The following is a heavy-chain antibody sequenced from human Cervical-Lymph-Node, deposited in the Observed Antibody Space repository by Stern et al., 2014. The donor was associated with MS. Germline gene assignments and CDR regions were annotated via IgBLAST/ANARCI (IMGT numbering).Heavy chain of an antibody. J-gene: IGHJ4*02. V-gene: IGHV3-30-3*01. CDR3: ARDGRPV. CDR2: ISADGNTK. CDR1: GFTFSAYA. Sequence: VQLVQSGGGVVQPGRSQGLSCAASGFTFSAYAMHWVRQAPGKGLEWVAFISADGNTKFYADSVKGRFSISRDNSKNTLFLQMNSLKIEDTAVYYCARDGRPVWGQGTLVAVSS.